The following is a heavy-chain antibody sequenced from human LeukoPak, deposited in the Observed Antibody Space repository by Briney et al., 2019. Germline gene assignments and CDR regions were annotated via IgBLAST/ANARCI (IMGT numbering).Heavy chain of an antibody. CDR3: ARENCSGGSCYNHFDY. V-gene: IGHV1-69*13. D-gene: IGHD2-15*01. Sequence: SVKVSCKASGGTFSSYAISWVRQAPGQGLEWMGGIIPIFGTANYAEKFQGRVTITGDESTSTAYMELSSMRSEDTAVYYCARENCSGGSCYNHFDYWGQGTLVTVSS. J-gene: IGHJ4*02. CDR1: GGTFSSYA. CDR2: IIPIFGTA.